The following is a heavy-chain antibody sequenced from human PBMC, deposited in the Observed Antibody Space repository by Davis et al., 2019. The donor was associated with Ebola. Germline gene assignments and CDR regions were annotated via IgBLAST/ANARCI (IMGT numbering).Heavy chain of an antibody. CDR1: GGSISSSSYY. D-gene: IGHD3-22*01. CDR3: ARTPGTYYYDSSGYYISPNWFDP. V-gene: IGHV4-39*01. Sequence: SETLSLTCTVSGGSISSSSYYWGWIRQPPGKGLEWIGSIYYSGSTYYNPSLKSRVTISVDTSKNQFSLKLSSVTAADTAVYYCARTPGTYYYDSSGYYISPNWFDPWGQGTLVTVSS. J-gene: IGHJ5*02. CDR2: IYYSGST.